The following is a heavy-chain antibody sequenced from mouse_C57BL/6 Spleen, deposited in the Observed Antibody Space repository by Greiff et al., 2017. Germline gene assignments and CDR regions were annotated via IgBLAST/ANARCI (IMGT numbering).Heavy chain of an antibody. Sequence: VQLKQSGAELVRPGASVKLSCTASGFNIKDDYMHWVKQRPEQGLEWIGWIDPENGDTEYASKFQGKATITADPSSNTAYLQLSSLTSEDTAVYYCTTDGSRGFVFDYWGQGTTLTVSS. CDR1: GFNIKDDY. J-gene: IGHJ2*01. CDR2: IDPENGDT. D-gene: IGHD1-1*01. V-gene: IGHV14-4*01. CDR3: TTDGSRGFVFDY.